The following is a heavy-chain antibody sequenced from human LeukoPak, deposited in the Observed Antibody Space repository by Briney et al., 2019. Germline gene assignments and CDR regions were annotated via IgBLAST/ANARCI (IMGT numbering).Heavy chain of an antibody. Sequence: TTSETLSLTCTVSAASISSSSHHWGWIRQSPGKGLEWIGSVYYGRTTYYSPSLDSRVTISLDTSANQFSLQLNSVTAADTAVYYCVRHDGRGGATMGAFDSWGQGSLVTVSS. CDR1: AASISSSSHH. J-gene: IGHJ5*01. V-gene: IGHV4-39*01. D-gene: IGHD4/OR15-4a*01. CDR3: VRHDGRGGATMGAFDS. CDR2: VYYGRTT.